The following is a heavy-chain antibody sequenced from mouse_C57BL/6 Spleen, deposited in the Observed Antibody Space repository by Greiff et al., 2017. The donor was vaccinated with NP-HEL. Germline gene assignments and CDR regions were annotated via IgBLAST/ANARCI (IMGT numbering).Heavy chain of an antibody. CDR3: ARGDYDVLDY. Sequence: EVHLVESGPGLVKPSQSLSLTCSVTGYSITSGYYWNWIRQFPGNKLEWMGYISYDGSNNYNPSLKNRISITRDTSKNQFFLKLNSVTTEDTATYYCARGDYDVLDYWGQGTTLTVSS. CDR2: ISYDGSN. J-gene: IGHJ2*01. CDR1: GYSITSGYY. D-gene: IGHD2-4*01. V-gene: IGHV3-6*01.